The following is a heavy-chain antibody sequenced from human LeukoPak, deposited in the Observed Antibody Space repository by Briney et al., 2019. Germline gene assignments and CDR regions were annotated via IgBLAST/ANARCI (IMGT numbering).Heavy chain of an antibody. V-gene: IGHV4-34*01. CDR1: GGSFSGYY. Sequence: SETLSLTCAVYGGSFSGYYWSWIRQPPGKGLEWIGEINHSGSANYNPSLKSRVTISIDTSKNQFFLTLMSVTAADTAVYYCARQQITLFGVVQNWFDPWGQGTLVTVSS. CDR3: ARQQITLFGVVQNWFDP. D-gene: IGHD3-3*01. CDR2: INHSGSA. J-gene: IGHJ5*02.